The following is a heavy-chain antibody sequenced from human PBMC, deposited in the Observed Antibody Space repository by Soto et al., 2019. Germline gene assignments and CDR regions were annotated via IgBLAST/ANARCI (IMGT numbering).Heavy chain of an antibody. D-gene: IGHD5-18*01. Sequence: PGGSLRLSCAASGFTFSSYGMHWVRQAPGKGLEWVAVIWYDGSNKYYADSVKGRFTISRDNSKNTLYLQMNSLRAEDTAVYYCARGEPRGYSYGAVEYWGQGTLVTVSS. CDR3: ARGEPRGYSYGAVEY. V-gene: IGHV3-33*01. J-gene: IGHJ4*02. CDR1: GFTFSSYG. CDR2: IWYDGSNK.